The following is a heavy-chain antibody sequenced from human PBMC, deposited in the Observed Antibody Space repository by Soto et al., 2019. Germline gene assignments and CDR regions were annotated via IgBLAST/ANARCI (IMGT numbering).Heavy chain of an antibody. D-gene: IGHD6-19*01. V-gene: IGHV1-8*01. CDR1: GYTFTSYD. CDR3: ARERSGWTSTYYYYGTDV. CDR2: MNPNSGNT. Sequence: ASVKVSCKASGYTFTSYDINWVRQATGQGLEWMGWMNPNSGNTGYAQKFQGRVTMTRNTSISTAYMELSSLRSEDTAVYYCARERSGWTSTYYYYGTDVWGQGTKGTVSS. J-gene: IGHJ6*02.